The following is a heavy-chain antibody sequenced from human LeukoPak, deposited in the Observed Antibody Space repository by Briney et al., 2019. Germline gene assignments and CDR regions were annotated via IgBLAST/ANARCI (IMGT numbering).Heavy chain of an antibody. CDR1: GFTFSNYA. V-gene: IGHV3-23*01. Sequence: PGGSLRLSCAASGFTFSNYAMSWVRQAPGKGLEWVSGISSDGGTFYPDSVKGRFTISRDNSKNTLYLQMNSLGVADTAMYYCAKEIAAIGLPAVDYWGQGTLVTVSS. CDR2: ISSDGGT. J-gene: IGHJ4*02. CDR3: AKEIAAIGLPAVDY. D-gene: IGHD6-13*01.